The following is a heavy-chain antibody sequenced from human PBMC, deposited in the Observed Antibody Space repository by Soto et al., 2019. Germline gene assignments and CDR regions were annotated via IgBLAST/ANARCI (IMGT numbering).Heavy chain of an antibody. V-gene: IGHV1-3*01. CDR1: GYIFTNYA. Sequence: GASVKVSCKASGYIFTNYAMHWVRQAPGQGLEWMGWINAGNGYTKYSQKSQGRVTITRDTSATTVYMDVTSLRSEDTAVYYCARGAALYVGHWYFDLWGRGTLV. CDR3: ARGAALYVGHWYFDL. D-gene: IGHD3-10*02. J-gene: IGHJ2*01. CDR2: INAGNGYT.